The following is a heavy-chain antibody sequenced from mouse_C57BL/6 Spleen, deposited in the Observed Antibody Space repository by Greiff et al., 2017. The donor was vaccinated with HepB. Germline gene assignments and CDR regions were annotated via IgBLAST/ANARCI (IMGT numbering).Heavy chain of an antibody. D-gene: IGHD2-5*01. CDR1: GYSITSGYY. V-gene: IGHV3-6*01. Sequence: EVKLEESGPGLVKPSQSLSLTCSVTGYSITSGYYWNWIRQFPGNKLEWMGYISYDGSNNYNPSLKNRISITRDTSKNQFFLKLNSVTTEDTATYYCARETGPTIVTYAMDYWGQGTSVTVSS. CDR3: ARETGPTIVTYAMDY. CDR2: ISYDGSN. J-gene: IGHJ4*01.